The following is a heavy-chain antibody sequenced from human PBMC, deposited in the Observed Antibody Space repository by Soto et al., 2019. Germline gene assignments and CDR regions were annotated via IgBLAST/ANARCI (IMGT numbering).Heavy chain of an antibody. CDR1: GYSFAGYW. Sequence: PGESLKISCKGSGYSFAGYWITWVRQTPAKGLEWMGRIDPSDSQTYYSPSFRGHVTISATKSITTVFLQWSSLRASDTAMYYCARQIYDSDNGPNFQYYFDSWGQGTPVTVSS. CDR2: IDPSDSQT. D-gene: IGHD3-22*01. CDR3: ARQIYDSDNGPNFQYYFDS. J-gene: IGHJ4*01. V-gene: IGHV5-10-1*01.